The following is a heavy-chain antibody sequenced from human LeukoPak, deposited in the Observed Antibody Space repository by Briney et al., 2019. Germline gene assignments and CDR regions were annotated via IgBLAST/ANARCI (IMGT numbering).Heavy chain of an antibody. CDR3: VSLLAAFDI. Sequence: GRSLRLSCAASGFTFDDYAMHWVRQAPGKGLEWVSGISWNSGSIGYADSVKGRFTISRDNAKNSLYLQMNSLRAEDTALYYCVSLLAAFDIWAKGQWSPSLQ. CDR2: ISWNSGSI. V-gene: IGHV3-9*01. J-gene: IGHJ3*02. CDR1: GFTFDDYA. D-gene: IGHD3-16*02.